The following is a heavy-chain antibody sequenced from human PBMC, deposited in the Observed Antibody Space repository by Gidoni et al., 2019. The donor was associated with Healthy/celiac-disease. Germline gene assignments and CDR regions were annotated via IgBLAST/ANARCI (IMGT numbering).Heavy chain of an antibody. CDR1: GGSISSGGYY. CDR3: ARDSANPRYCTNGVCYNYGSGSPPPYGMDV. J-gene: IGHJ6*02. V-gene: IGHV4-31*03. CDR2: IYYSGST. Sequence: QVQLQESGPGLVKPSQTLSLTCTVSGGSISSGGYYWSWIRQPPGKGLDWIGYIYYSGSTYYNPSLKSRVTRSVDTSKNQFSLKLSSVTAADTAVYYCARDSANPRYCTNGVCYNYGSGSPPPYGMDVWGQGTTVTVSS. D-gene: IGHD2-8*01.